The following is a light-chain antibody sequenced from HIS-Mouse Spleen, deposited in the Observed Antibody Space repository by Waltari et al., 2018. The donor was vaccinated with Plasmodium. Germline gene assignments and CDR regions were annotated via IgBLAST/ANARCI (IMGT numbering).Light chain of an antibody. CDR2: EDS. CDR3: YSTDSSGNHRV. CDR1: ALPKNY. Sequence: SYELTQPPSVSVSPGQTARITCSGDALPKNYAYWYQQKSGQAPVLVISEDSKQPSGIPERFSGSSSGTMATLTISGAQVEDEADYYCYSTDSSGNHRVFGGGTKLTVL. V-gene: IGLV3-10*01. J-gene: IGLJ3*02.